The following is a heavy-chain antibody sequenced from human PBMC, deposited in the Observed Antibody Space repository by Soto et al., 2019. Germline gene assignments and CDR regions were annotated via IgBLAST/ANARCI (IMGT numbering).Heavy chain of an antibody. Sequence: EVQLVESGGGLVKPGGSLRLSCAASGFTFSSYSMNWVRQAPGKGLEWVSSISSSSSYIYYADSVKGRFTISTDKAKNSLYLPMNSLRAEDTAVYYCARGYHYYNSNSYDKWDAFDIWGQGTMVTVSS. D-gene: IGHD3-22*01. CDR3: ARGYHYYNSNSYDKWDAFDI. V-gene: IGHV3-21*01. CDR2: ISSSSSYI. J-gene: IGHJ3*02. CDR1: GFTFSSYS.